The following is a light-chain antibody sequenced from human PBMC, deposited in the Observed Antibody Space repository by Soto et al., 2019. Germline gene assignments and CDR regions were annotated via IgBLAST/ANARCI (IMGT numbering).Light chain of an antibody. CDR1: QDISNY. CDR3: QQYDNLPWT. V-gene: IGKV1-33*01. J-gene: IGKJ1*01. CDR2: DAS. Sequence: DIQMTQSPSSLSASVGDRVTITCQASQDISNYLNWYQQKPGKAPKLLIYDASNLETGVPSRFSGSGSGTDFTFTINSLQPEDIATYYCQQYDNLPWTFGQGTKVEIK.